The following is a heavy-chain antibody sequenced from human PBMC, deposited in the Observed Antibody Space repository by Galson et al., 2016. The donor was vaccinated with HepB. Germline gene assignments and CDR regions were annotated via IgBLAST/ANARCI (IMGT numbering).Heavy chain of an antibody. CDR1: NGSIISSNW. Sequence: ETLSLTCAVSNGSIISSNWWNWVRQPPGRGLEWIGYIYDSGSTSYNPSLKSRVTISIDTSKNQFSLKLTSVTAADTAVYYCARDLYFSGAYYKLAFGYWGQGTLVTVSS. D-gene: IGHD3-10*01. J-gene: IGHJ4*02. CDR2: IYDSGST. V-gene: IGHV4-4*02. CDR3: ARDLYFSGAYYKLAFGY.